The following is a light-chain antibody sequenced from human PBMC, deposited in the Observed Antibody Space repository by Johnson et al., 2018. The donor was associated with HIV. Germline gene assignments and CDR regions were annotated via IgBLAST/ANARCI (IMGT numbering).Light chain of an antibody. CDR1: SSNIGSNT. J-gene: IGLJ1*01. CDR3: AAWEDNLNSV. CDR2: RNN. Sequence: QSVLTQAPSASGTPGQRVTISCSGSSSNIGSNTVNWYQQFPGTAPKLLIYRNNQRPSGVPDRFSGSKSGTSASLAISGLQAEDEADYYCAAWEDNLNSVFVTGTKCTVL. V-gene: IGLV1-44*01.